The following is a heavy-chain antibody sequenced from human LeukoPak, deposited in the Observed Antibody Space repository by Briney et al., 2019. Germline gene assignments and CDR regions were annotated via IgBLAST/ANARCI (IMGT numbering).Heavy chain of an antibody. V-gene: IGHV3-23*01. J-gene: IGHJ4*02. D-gene: IGHD6-19*01. CDR2: ISGSGDNT. CDR1: GFTFSSYA. Sequence: GGSLRLSCSASGFTFSSYAMNWVRQAPGKGLEWVSVISGSGDNTFYADSVRGRFAISRDNSKNTLYLQMSSLRAEDTAVYYCAKDSHPPRSGMAFYFDYWGQGTLVTVSS. CDR3: AKDSHPPRSGMAFYFDY.